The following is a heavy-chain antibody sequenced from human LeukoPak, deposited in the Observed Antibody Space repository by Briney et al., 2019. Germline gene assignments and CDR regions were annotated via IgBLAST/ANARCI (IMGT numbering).Heavy chain of an antibody. CDR2: ISYDGSNK. V-gene: IGHV3-30*04. D-gene: IGHD3-10*01. CDR1: GFTLRRYA. Sequence: QAGGSLRLSCAACGFTLRRYAMQWVRQAPGKGVEGVAVISYDGSNKYYADSVKGRFTISRDNSKNPLYLQLNSLTAEDTAVYYCARDTVRGIVFYYFDYWGQGTLVTVSS. CDR3: ARDTVRGIVFYYFDY. J-gene: IGHJ4*02.